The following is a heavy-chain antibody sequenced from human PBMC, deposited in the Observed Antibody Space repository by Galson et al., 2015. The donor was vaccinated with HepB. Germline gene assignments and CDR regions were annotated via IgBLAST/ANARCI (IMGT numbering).Heavy chain of an antibody. CDR2: INSDGSST. D-gene: IGHD5-18*01. V-gene: IGHV3-74*01. Sequence: SLRLSCAASGFTFSSYWMHWVRQAPGKGLVWVSRINSDGSSTSYADSVKGRFTISRDNAKNTLYLQMNSLRAEDTAVYYCARESWRIQLWSGLYYFDYWGQGTLVTVSS. J-gene: IGHJ4*02. CDR1: GFTFSSYW. CDR3: ARESWRIQLWSGLYYFDY.